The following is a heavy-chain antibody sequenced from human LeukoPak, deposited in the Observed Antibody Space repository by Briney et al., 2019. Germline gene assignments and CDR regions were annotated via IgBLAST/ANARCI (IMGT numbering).Heavy chain of an antibody. CDR3: AIVGEKVQVTVGFDAFNI. CDR1: GYSISDGYY. Sequence: SETLSLTCTVSGYSISDGYYLGCSRQPPGKGLEWIGTIYHSGSTYYNPSLKSRVTISVDTSNNEFSLKLSSVTAADSAVYDCAIVGEKVQVTVGFDAFNIWAQGTMVSVSS. CDR2: IYHSGST. V-gene: IGHV4-38-2*02. D-gene: IGHD1-1*01. J-gene: IGHJ3*02.